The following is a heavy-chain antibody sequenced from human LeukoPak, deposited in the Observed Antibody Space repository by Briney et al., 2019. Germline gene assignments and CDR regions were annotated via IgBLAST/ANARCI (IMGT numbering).Heavy chain of an antibody. CDR1: GFTFSNAW. V-gene: IGHV3-15*01. CDR3: TKSTITIFGVVSGASGY. Sequence: PGGSLRLSCAASGFTFSNAWMSWVRQAPGKGLEWVGRIKSKTDGGTTDYAAPVKGRFTISRDDSKNTLYLQMNSLKTEDTAVYYCTKSTITIFGVVSGASGYWGQGTLVTVSS. J-gene: IGHJ4*02. D-gene: IGHD3-3*01. CDR2: IKSKTDGGTT.